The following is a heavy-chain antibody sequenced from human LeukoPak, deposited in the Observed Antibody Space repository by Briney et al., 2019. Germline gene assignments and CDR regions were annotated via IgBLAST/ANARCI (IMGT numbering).Heavy chain of an antibody. D-gene: IGHD3-10*01. CDR3: ARRLLLTDGTFDI. J-gene: IGHJ3*02. Sequence: GESLKISCKASGYSFTSYWIAWVRQMPGKGLEWMGIIYPGDSDIRYSPSFQGQVTISADKSISTAYLQWSSLKASDTAMYYCARRLLLTDGTFDIWGQGTMVTVSS. V-gene: IGHV5-51*01. CDR2: IYPGDSDI. CDR1: GYSFTSYW.